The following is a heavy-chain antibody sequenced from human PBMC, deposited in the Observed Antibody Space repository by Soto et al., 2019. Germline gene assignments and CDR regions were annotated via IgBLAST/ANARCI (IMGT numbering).Heavy chain of an antibody. D-gene: IGHD6-19*01. J-gene: IGHJ4*02. CDR3: AFNQPYSSGAQYYFDY. Sequence: SETLSLTCTVSGGSISSYYWSWIRQPPGKGLEWIGYIYYSGSTNYNPSLKSRVTISVDTSKNQFSLKLSSVTAADTAVYYCAFNQPYSSGAQYYFDYWGQGTLVTVSS. CDR2: IYYSGST. V-gene: IGHV4-59*01. CDR1: GGSISSYY.